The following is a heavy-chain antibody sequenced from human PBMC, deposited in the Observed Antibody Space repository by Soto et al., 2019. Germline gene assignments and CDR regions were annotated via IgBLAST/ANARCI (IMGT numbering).Heavy chain of an antibody. Sequence: EVQLLESGGGLVQPGGSLRLSCAASGFTFSSYAMSWVRQAPGKGLEWVSAISGSGGSTYYADSVKGRFTISRDNSKNTLYLHMNGLRAEDTAIYSCAKYTRAAADPDYFDYWGQGTLVTVSS. CDR1: GFTFSSYA. V-gene: IGHV3-23*01. CDR2: ISGSGGST. D-gene: IGHD6-13*01. J-gene: IGHJ4*02. CDR3: AKYTRAAADPDYFDY.